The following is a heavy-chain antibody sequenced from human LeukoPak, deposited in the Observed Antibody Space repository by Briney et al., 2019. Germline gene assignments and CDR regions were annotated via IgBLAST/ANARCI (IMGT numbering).Heavy chain of an antibody. CDR2: ISAYNGNT. J-gene: IGHJ4*02. Sequence: GASVNVSFMASVYTFTIYVISWVPQAPGQGLEWMGWISAYNGNTNYAQKLQGRVTMTTDTSTSTDYMELRSLRSDDTAVYYCAGHLYDSSDYYAGFYNCGQGTLVTVSS. D-gene: IGHD3-22*01. V-gene: IGHV1-18*01. CDR3: AGHLYDSSDYYAGFYN. CDR1: VYTFTIYV.